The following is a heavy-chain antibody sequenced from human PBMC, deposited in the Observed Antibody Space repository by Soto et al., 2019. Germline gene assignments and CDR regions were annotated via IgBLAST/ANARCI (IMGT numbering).Heavy chain of an antibody. D-gene: IGHD3-22*01. CDR2: ISYDGSNK. CDR1: GFTFSSYG. J-gene: IGHJ3*02. Sequence: GGSLRLSCAASGFTFSSYGMHWVRQAPGKGLEWVAVISYDGSNKYYADSVKGRFTISRDNSKNTLYLQMNSLRAEDTAVYYCAKNYYDSSGYYANDAFDIWGQGTMVTVSS. CDR3: AKNYYDSSGYYANDAFDI. V-gene: IGHV3-30*18.